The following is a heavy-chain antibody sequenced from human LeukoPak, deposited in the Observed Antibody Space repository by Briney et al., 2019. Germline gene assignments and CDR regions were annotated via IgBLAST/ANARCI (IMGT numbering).Heavy chain of an antibody. CDR2: IKQDGSEK. V-gene: IGHV3-7*03. CDR1: GFTFDNYW. J-gene: IGHJ4*02. Sequence: GGSLRLSCAASGFTFDNYWMSWVRQAPGKGLEWVANIKQDGSEKYYVDSAKGRFTISRDNAKNSLYLQMNSLRAEDTAVYYCARDRAVDILTGYYKGGFDYWGQGTLVTVSS. D-gene: IGHD3-9*01. CDR3: ARDRAVDILTGYYKGGFDY.